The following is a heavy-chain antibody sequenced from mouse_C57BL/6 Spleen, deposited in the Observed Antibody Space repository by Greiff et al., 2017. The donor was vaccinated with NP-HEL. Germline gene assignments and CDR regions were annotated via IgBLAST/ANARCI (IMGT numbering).Heavy chain of an antibody. CDR3: ARLNY. CDR2: IDPSDSYT. CDR1: GYTFTSYW. Sequence: QVQLQQPGAELVKPGALVKLSCKASGYTFTSYWMQGVKQRPGQGLEWIGEIDPSDSYTNYNQKFKGKATLTVDTSSSTADMQLSSLTSEDSAVYYCARLNYWGQGTTLTVSS. J-gene: IGHJ2*01. V-gene: IGHV1-50*01.